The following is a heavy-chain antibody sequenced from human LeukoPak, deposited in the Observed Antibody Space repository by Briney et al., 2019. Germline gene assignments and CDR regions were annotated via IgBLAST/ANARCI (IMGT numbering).Heavy chain of an antibody. CDR2: ISGGGDIT. J-gene: IGHJ4*02. Sequence: GGSLRLSCSASGFNFANHAMSWVRQTPGKGLEWVSAISGGGDITYYADSVRGRFTISRDNSKDTLFLQMHSLRPGDTAVYYCVREDTPATANYWGQGTLVTISS. D-gene: IGHD2-21*02. CDR1: GFNFANHA. CDR3: VREDTPATANY. V-gene: IGHV3-23*01.